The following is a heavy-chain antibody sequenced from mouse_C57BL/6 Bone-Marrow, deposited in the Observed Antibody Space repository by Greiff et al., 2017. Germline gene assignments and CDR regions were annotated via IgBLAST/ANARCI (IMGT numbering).Heavy chain of an antibody. CDR1: GFTFSNYW. CDR2: IRLKSDNYAT. V-gene: IGHV6-3*01. J-gene: IGHJ2*01. CDR3: TGWTIYYDYDEDFDY. Sequence: EVQRVESGGGLVQPGGSMKLSCVASGFTFSNYWMNWVRQSPEKGLEWVAQIRLKSDNYATHYAESVKGRFTISRDDSKSSVYLQMNNLRAEDTGIYYCTGWTIYYDYDEDFDYWGQGTTLTVSS. D-gene: IGHD2-4*01.